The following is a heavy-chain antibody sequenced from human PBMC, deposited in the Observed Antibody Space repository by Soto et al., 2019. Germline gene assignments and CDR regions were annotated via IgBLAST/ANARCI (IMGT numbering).Heavy chain of an antibody. D-gene: IGHD3-9*01. CDR1: GFTFSSYA. Sequence: PGGSLRLSCAASGFTFSSYAMSWVRQAPGKGLEWVSAISGSGGSTYYADSVKGRFAISRDNSKNTLYLQMNSLRAEDTAVYYCAKDSGRYFGWSSNYYYYYGMDVWGQGTTVTVSS. CDR2: ISGSGGST. J-gene: IGHJ6*02. CDR3: AKDSGRYFGWSSNYYYYYGMDV. V-gene: IGHV3-23*01.